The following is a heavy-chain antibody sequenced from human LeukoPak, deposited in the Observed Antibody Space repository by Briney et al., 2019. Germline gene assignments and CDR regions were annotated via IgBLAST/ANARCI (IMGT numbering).Heavy chain of an antibody. CDR3: ARDFIFRSNWFDP. Sequence: GGSLRLSCAASGFTFSSYGMHWVRQAPGKGLEWVAVIWYDGSNKYYADSVKGRFTISRDNSKNTLYLQMNSLRAEDTAVYYCARDFIFRSNWFDPWGQGTLVTVSS. D-gene: IGHD3-3*01. V-gene: IGHV3-33*01. J-gene: IGHJ5*02. CDR1: GFTFSSYG. CDR2: IWYDGSNK.